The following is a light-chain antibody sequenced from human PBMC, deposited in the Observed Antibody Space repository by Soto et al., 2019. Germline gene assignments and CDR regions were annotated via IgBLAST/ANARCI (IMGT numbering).Light chain of an antibody. CDR2: GAS. CDR3: QQYGSSPFT. CDR1: QTVSSSY. J-gene: IGKJ3*01. Sequence: EIVLTQSPGTLYLSPGERATLSCRASQTVSSSYLAWYQQKPGQAPRLLRYGASSRATAIPDRFSGSGSGTDFTLTISRLEPEDFAVYYCQQYGSSPFTFGPGTTMDIK. V-gene: IGKV3-20*01.